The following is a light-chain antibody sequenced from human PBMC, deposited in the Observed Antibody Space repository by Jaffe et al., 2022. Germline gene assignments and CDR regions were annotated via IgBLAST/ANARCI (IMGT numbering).Light chain of an antibody. Sequence: DIQMTQSPSTLSASVGDRVTITCRASQSVSSWLAWYQQKPGKAPKLLIHKTSSLESGVPSRFSGSGYGTEFTLTISSLQPDDSATYYCQQYNSYSWTFGQGTKVEIK. CDR2: KTS. V-gene: IGKV1-5*03. CDR1: QSVSSW. J-gene: IGKJ1*01. CDR3: QQYNSYSWT.